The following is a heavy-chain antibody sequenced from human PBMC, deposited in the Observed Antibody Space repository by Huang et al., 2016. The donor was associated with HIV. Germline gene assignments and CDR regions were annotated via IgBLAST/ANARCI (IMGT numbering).Heavy chain of an antibody. CDR3: ARAPENTYLDS. V-gene: IGHV1-69*13. D-gene: IGHD2-2*01. J-gene: IGHJ4*02. CDR1: GSPFRSYA. CDR2: ISPMIGSA. Sequence: QVQVVQSGAEVKKPGSSVKVSCKVSGSPFRSYAVSWVRQAPGQGLEWMVAISPMIGSANYAQQFQGRVRIIADESTSTAYMELSNLNSEDTAVYYCARAPENTYLDSWGQGTLVTVSS.